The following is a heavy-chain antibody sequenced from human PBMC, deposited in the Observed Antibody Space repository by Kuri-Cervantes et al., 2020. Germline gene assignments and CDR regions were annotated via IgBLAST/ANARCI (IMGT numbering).Heavy chain of an antibody. D-gene: IGHD1-26*01. J-gene: IGHJ6*02. CDR3: ARGGVGATGIDYGMDF. CDR2: IYYSGST. Sequence: SETLSLTCTVSGGSISSGDYYWSWIRQPPGKGLEWIGYIYYSGSTYYNPSLKSRVTISVDTSKNQFSLKLSSVTAADTAVYYCARGGVGATGIDYGMDFWGQGTTVTVSS. V-gene: IGHV4-30-4*01. CDR1: GGSISSGDYY.